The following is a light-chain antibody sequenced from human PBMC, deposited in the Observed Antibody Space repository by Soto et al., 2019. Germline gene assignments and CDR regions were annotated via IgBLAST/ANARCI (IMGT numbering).Light chain of an antibody. CDR2: TNN. V-gene: IGLV1-44*01. CDR1: RSNIGSNT. CDR3: AAWDDSLNGVV. J-gene: IGLJ2*01. Sequence: QSVLTQPPSASGTPGQRVTISCSGSRSNIGSNTVNWYQQLLGTAPKLLIYTNNQRPSGVPDRFSGSKSGTSASLAISGLQSEDEADYYCAAWDDSLNGVVFGGGTKVTVL.